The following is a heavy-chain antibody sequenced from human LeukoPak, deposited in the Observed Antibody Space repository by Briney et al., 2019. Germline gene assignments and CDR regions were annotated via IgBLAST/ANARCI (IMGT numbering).Heavy chain of an antibody. CDR3: ARGPSVGVVSGPYNWFDP. Sequence: GASVKVSCKASGYTFTSYYMHWVRQAPGQGPEWMGIINPNSGGTNYAQKFQGRVTMTRDTSISTAYMELSRLRSDDTAVYYCARGPSVGVVSGPYNWFDPWGQGTLVTVSS. CDR1: GYTFTSYY. D-gene: IGHD3-3*01. J-gene: IGHJ5*02. CDR2: INPNSGGT. V-gene: IGHV1-2*02.